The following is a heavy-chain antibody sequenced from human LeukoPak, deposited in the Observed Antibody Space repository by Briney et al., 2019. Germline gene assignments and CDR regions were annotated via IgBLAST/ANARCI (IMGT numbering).Heavy chain of an antibody. CDR1: GGSFSDYY. CDR3: ASCSDNCYLRYFDL. V-gene: IGHV4-34*01. Sequence: SETLSFTCAVYGGSFSDYYWSWIRQPPGRGLEWIGEINHSGSTNYNPSLKSRVTISVDTSKNQFSLKLSSVTAADTAVYYCASCSDNCYLRYFDLWGRGTLVTVSS. D-gene: IGHD2-21*02. J-gene: IGHJ2*01. CDR2: INHSGST.